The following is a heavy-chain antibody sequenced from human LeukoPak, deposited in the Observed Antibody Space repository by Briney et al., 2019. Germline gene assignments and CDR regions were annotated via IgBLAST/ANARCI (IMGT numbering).Heavy chain of an antibody. D-gene: IGHD3-9*01. CDR2: LGSTAHGGTT. V-gene: IGHV3-49*04. Sequence: GGSLRLSCTTSGFTFSNYPMSWVRQAPGKGLEWLALLGSTAHGGTTKYAASVKGRFTISRDDSKSIAYLQMNSLKTEDTAVYYCTRPYYDYLTGHHSDYWGQGTLVTVSS. J-gene: IGHJ4*02. CDR3: TRPYYDYLTGHHSDY. CDR1: GFTFSNYP.